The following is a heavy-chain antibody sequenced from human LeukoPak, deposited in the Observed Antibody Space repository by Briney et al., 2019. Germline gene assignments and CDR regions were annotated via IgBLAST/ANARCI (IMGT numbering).Heavy chain of an antibody. V-gene: IGHV4-39*01. D-gene: IGHD3-3*01. CDR3: QSRFLEWLLDY. Sequence: SETLSLTCTVSGDSIRSNNYYWGWVRQPPGKGLEWIGSIYDTGSTFYNPSLKSRVIISVDTSKNQFSLKLSSVTAADTAVYYCQSRFLEWLLDYWGQGTLVTVSS. CDR2: IYDTGST. CDR1: GDSIRSNNYY. J-gene: IGHJ4*02.